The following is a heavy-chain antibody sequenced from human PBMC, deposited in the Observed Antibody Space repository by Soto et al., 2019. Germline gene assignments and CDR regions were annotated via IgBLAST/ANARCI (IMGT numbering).Heavy chain of an antibody. Sequence: ETLSLTCTVTGGSISSYYWSWIRQPPGKGLEWIGYIYYSGSTNYNPSLKSRVTISVDTSKNQFSLKLSSVTAADTAVYYCARHQGSWDVWGKGTTVTVSS. CDR2: IYYSGST. CDR1: GGSISSYY. V-gene: IGHV4-59*08. J-gene: IGHJ6*04. CDR3: ARHQGSWDV.